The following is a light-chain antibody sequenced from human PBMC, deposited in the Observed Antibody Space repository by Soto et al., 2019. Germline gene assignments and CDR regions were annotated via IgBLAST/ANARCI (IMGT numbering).Light chain of an antibody. Sequence: QSVLTQPPSASETPGQRVTISCSGSSANIGRYHVYWYQQIPGAAPKLLMYRSNQRPTGVPDRFSASKSGTSASLAITGLRSDDEADYYCSARDDSLSGVVFGGGTKLTVL. CDR2: RSN. V-gene: IGLV1-47*01. CDR3: SARDDSLSGVV. CDR1: SANIGRYH. J-gene: IGLJ3*02.